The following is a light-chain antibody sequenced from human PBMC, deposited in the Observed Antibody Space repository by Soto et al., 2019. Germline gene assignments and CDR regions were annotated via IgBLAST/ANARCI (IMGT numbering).Light chain of an antibody. Sequence: DIQMTQSPSTLSASVGDRVTITCRANQSISSWLAWYQQKPGKAPKLLIYKASTLESGVPSRFSGSGSGTEFTLTINILQPDDFVIYYCQQYNSFSYTFGQGTKLEIK. CDR3: QQYNSFSYT. CDR1: QSISSW. J-gene: IGKJ2*01. V-gene: IGKV1-5*03. CDR2: KAS.